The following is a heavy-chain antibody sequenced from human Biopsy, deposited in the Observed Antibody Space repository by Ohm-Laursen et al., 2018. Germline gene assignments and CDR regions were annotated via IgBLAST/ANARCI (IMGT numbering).Heavy chain of an antibody. CDR3: AKDQPDLAVVVAAHWYFDL. CDR2: ISDIGSST. CDR1: GFIFSNYA. D-gene: IGHD2-15*01. V-gene: IGHV3-23*01. J-gene: IGHJ2*01. Sequence: GSLRLSCAASGFIFSNYAMTWVRQAPGKGLEWVSAISDIGSSTFYSDFVKGRFTISRDNSKKTLYLQMNSFRAEDTAIYYCAKDQPDLAVVVAAHWYFDLWGRGTLVTVSS.